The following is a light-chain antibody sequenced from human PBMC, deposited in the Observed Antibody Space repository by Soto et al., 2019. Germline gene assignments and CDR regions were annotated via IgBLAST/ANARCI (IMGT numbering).Light chain of an antibody. CDR1: QSVSRN. Sequence: EIVMTQSPAPLSVSPGGRATLSCRASQSVSRNLAWYQQKPGQAPRLLIYGASTRATGIPARFSGSGSGTEFTLTISSLQSEDFAVYYCQQYNNWPRTFGQGTKVDIK. J-gene: IGKJ1*01. CDR3: QQYNNWPRT. CDR2: GAS. V-gene: IGKV3-15*01.